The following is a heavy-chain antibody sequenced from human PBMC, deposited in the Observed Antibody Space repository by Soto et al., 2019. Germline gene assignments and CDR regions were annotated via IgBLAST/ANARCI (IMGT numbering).Heavy chain of an antibody. CDR3: ARGVLLAPDV. CDR2: MYYSGRT. J-gene: IGHJ6*02. Sequence: PSETLSLTCSVSGDSISSHYWSWIRQPPGKGLEWIGYMYYSGRTNYNPSLKSRVTVSIDPSKNQFSLQMSSITAADTAVYYCARGVLLAPDVWGQGTTVTVSS. V-gene: IGHV4-59*08. CDR1: GDSISSHY. D-gene: IGHD1-26*01.